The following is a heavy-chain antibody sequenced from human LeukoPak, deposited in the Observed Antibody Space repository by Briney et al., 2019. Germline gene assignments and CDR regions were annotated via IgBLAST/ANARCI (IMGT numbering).Heavy chain of an antibody. CDR3: ARLFGYYYDSSAYHFSY. Sequence: GGSLRLSCAASGFTFSSYAMIWVRQAPGKGLEWVSAISGGGGSTYYADSVKGRFTISRDNSKSTLYLQMNSLRAEDTAVYYCARLFGYYYDSSAYHFSYWGQGTLVTVSS. J-gene: IGHJ4*02. V-gene: IGHV3-23*01. CDR2: ISGGGGST. D-gene: IGHD3-22*01. CDR1: GFTFSSYA.